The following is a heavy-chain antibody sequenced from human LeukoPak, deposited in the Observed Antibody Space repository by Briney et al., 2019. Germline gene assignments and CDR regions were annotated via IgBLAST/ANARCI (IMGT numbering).Heavy chain of an antibody. D-gene: IGHD5-18*01. Sequence: GGSLRLSCAASGFTFSSYWMSWVRQALGKGLKWVANIKQDGSERYYVDSVKGRFTISRDNAKNSLYLQMNSLRAEDTAVYYCARVGKSGSYGYYYFDYWGQGTLVTVSS. V-gene: IGHV3-7*01. CDR2: IKQDGSER. CDR1: GFTFSSYW. J-gene: IGHJ4*02. CDR3: ARVGKSGSYGYYYFDY.